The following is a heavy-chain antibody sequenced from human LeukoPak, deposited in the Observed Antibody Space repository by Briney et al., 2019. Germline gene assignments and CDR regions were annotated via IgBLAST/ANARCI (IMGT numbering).Heavy chain of an antibody. CDR1: GFTFSDYY. J-gene: IGHJ6*02. Sequence: GGSLRLSCAASGFTFSDYYMSWIRQAPGKGLEWVSYISSSGSTIYYADSVKGRFTISRDNAKNSLYLQMNSLRAEDTAVYYCAREDSGYDRYYYYGMDVWGQGTTVTVSS. CDR2: ISSSGSTI. V-gene: IGHV3-11*04. D-gene: IGHD5-12*01. CDR3: AREDSGYDRYYYYGMDV.